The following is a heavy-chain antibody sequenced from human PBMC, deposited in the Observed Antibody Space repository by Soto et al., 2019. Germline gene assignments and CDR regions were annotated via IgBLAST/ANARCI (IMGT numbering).Heavy chain of an antibody. CDR1: GFTFRDYY. V-gene: IGHV3-11*01. CDR3: ARTVTTYYYYAMDV. CDR2: ISSSGSTP. Sequence: QVQLVESGGGLVKPGGSLRLSCAASGFTFRDYYMSWIRQAPGKGLERVSYISSSGSTPYYAASVKGRFTISRDNAHSSLYLQMNSLRAEDSAVYYCARTVTTYYYYAMDVWGQGTTVTVSS. D-gene: IGHD4-4*01. J-gene: IGHJ6*02.